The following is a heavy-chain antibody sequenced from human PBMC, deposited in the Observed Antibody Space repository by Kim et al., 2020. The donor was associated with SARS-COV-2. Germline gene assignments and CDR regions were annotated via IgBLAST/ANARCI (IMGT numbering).Heavy chain of an antibody. CDR1: GFTFSNYA. D-gene: IGHD1-1*01. Sequence: GGSLRLSCVASGFTFSNYAMSWVRQAPGKGLEWVSAMSGGGGSTYYAASVKGRFTISRDYSKNTRNLQMNTLGADDTAVYYCAKILNWNDGRGMDAWGQGTAVTVSS. V-gene: IGHV3-23*01. CDR3: AKILNWNDGRGMDA. CDR2: MSGGGGST. J-gene: IGHJ6*02.